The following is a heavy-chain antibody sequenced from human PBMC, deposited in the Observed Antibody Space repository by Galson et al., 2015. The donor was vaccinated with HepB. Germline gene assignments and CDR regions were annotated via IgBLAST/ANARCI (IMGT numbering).Heavy chain of an antibody. CDR2: ISSNGGST. D-gene: IGHD2-2*01. CDR1: GFTFSSYA. CDR3: ARGEVYCSSTSCPIRRGDGMDV. J-gene: IGHJ6*02. V-gene: IGHV3-64*02. Sequence: SLRLSCAASGFTFSSYAMHWVRQAPGKGLEYVSAISSNGGSTYYADSVKGRFTISRDNSKNTLYLQMGSLRAEDMAVYYCARGEVYCSSTSCPIRRGDGMDVWGQGTTVTVSS.